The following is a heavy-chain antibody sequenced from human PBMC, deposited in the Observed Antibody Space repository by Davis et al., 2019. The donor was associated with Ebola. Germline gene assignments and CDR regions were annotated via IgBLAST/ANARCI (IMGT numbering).Heavy chain of an antibody. V-gene: IGHV3-7*01. CDR3: ARGADVGYCSGGSCWYYYYGMDV. Sequence: GESLKISCAASGFTFSTYWMTWVRQAPGKGLEWVANIKQDGSDKFYVDSAKGRFTISRDNAKNSLYLQMNSLRAEDTAVYYCARGADVGYCSGGSCWYYYYGMDVWGQGTTVTVSS. CDR2: IKQDGSDK. D-gene: IGHD2-15*01. CDR1: GFTFSTYW. J-gene: IGHJ6*02.